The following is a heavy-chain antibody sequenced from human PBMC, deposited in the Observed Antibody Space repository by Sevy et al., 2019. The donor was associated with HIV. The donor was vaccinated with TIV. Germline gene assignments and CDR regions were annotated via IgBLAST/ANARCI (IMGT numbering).Heavy chain of an antibody. CDR1: GFSFSDAW. J-gene: IGHJ6*02. V-gene: IGHV3-15*01. Sequence: GGSLRLSCAASGFSFSDAWMSWVRQTPGEGLEWVGRIKSRSDGGTTDFAAPVKGRFTISRDDSRNTLYLQMNSLKTEDTTVYYCATLGDSSTSGYFYGMDVWGQGTTVTVSS. CDR3: ATLGDSSTSGYFYGMDV. CDR2: IKSRSDGGTT. D-gene: IGHD6-6*01.